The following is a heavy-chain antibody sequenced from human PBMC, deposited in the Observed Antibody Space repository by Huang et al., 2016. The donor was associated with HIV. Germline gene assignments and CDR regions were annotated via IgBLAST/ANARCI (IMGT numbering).Heavy chain of an antibody. D-gene: IGHD2-8*02. Sequence: EVQLVESGGGLVRPGGSLRLSCAASGITFSTYSMNWVRQAPGKGLEGVSYITGTSGTIYDSASVKGRFTISRDNAENSLYLQMNSRRDEDTAVYYCATQSSGGKEIDYWGQGTLVTVSS. CDR1: GITFSTYS. V-gene: IGHV3-48*02. J-gene: IGHJ4*02. CDR3: ATQSSGGKEIDY. CDR2: ITGTSGTI.